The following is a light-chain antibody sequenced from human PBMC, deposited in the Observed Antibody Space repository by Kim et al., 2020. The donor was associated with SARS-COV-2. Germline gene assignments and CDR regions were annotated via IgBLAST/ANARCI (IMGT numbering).Light chain of an antibody. J-gene: IGLJ3*02. CDR2: TTS. CDR3: LLYYRGTLV. V-gene: IGLV7-43*01. Sequence: PGGTVPLTCASSTGAVTSGYYPNWFQQKPGQAPRALIYTTSNKYSWTPARFSGSLLGGKAALTLSGVQPEDEAEYYCLLYYRGTLVFGGGTQLTVL. CDR1: TGAVTSGYY.